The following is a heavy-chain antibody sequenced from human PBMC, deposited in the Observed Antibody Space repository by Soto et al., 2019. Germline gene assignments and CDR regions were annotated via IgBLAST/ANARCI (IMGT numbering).Heavy chain of an antibody. CDR1: GASITSTHW. V-gene: IGHV4-4*02. CDR3: TTSQRGEYFYN. CDR2: IYHSGII. J-gene: IGHJ4*02. D-gene: IGHD3-10*01. Sequence: PSETLSLTCAVSGASITSTHWWSWVRQPPGKGLELIGEIYHSGIINYSPSLKSRAVISADRSKNEFSLSLNSVTAADTAVYYCTTSQRGEYFYNWGQGTLVTVSS.